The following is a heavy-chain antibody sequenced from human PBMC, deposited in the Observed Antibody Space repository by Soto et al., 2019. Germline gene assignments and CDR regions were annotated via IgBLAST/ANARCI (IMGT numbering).Heavy chain of an antibody. CDR2: ISSDGSET. Sequence: GGSLRLSCAASGFTFSISWMNWVRQAPGKGLEWVAYISSDGSETNYVDSVKGRFTISGDNAKNSLFLQVNSLRAEDTAVYYCARKPRILDSWGQGTLVTVYS. D-gene: IGHD6-6*01. J-gene: IGHJ4*02. CDR1: GFTFSISW. V-gene: IGHV3-7*01. CDR3: ARKPRILDS.